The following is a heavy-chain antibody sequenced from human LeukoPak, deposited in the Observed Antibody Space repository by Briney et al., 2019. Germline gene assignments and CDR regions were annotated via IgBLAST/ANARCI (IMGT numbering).Heavy chain of an antibody. D-gene: IGHD1-26*01. V-gene: IGHV3-15*01. Sequence: PGGSLRLSCAASGFTFSNAWMSWARQAPGTGLEWVGRIKSKTDGGTTDYAAPVKGRFTISRDDSKNMLYLQMNSLKTEDTAVYYCTTYTVGATTSRFDYWGQGTLVTVSS. CDR1: GFTFSNAW. J-gene: IGHJ4*02. CDR2: IKSKTDGGTT. CDR3: TTYTVGATTSRFDY.